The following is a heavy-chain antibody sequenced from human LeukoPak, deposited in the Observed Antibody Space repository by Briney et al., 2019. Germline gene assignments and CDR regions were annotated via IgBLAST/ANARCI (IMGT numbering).Heavy chain of an antibody. Sequence: ASVKVSCKVSGYTLTELSMHWVRQAPGKGLGWMGGFDPEDGETIYAQKFQGRVTMTEDTSTDTAYMELRSLRSDDTAVYYCARDKAYYYDSSGYQNFDYWGQGTLVTVSS. CDR1: GYTLTELS. J-gene: IGHJ4*02. CDR3: ARDKAYYYDSSGYQNFDY. D-gene: IGHD3-22*01. V-gene: IGHV1-24*01. CDR2: FDPEDGET.